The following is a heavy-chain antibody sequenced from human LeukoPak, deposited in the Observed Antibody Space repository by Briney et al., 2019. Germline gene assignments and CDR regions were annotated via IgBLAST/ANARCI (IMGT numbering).Heavy chain of an antibody. D-gene: IGHD1-26*01. Sequence: PSETLSLTCTVSGGSISSSSYYWGWIRQPPGKGLEWIGSIYYSGSTYYNPSLKSRVTISVDTSKNQFSLKLSSVTAADTAVYYCARRVHSGSYCYFDYWGQGTLVTVSS. V-gene: IGHV4-39*01. CDR2: IYYSGST. CDR1: GGSISSSSYY. J-gene: IGHJ4*02. CDR3: ARRVHSGSYCYFDY.